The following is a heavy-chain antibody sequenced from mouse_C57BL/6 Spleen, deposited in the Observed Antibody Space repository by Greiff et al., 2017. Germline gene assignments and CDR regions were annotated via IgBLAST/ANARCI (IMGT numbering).Heavy chain of an antibody. CDR1: GYTFTSYW. J-gene: IGHJ3*01. V-gene: IGHV1-64*01. Sequence: QVQLKQPGAELVKPGASVKLSCKASGYTFTSYWMHWVKQRPGQGLEWIGMIHPNSGSTNYNEKFKSKATLTVDKSSSTAYMQLSSLTSEDSAVYYCASSPYYDYDGAWFAYWGQGTLVTVSA. CDR2: IHPNSGST. CDR3: ASSPYYDYDGAWFAY. D-gene: IGHD2-4*01.